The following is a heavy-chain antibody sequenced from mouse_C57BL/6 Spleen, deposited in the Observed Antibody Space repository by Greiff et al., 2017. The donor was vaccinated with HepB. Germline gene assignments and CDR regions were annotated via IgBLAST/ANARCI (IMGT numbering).Heavy chain of an antibody. J-gene: IGHJ3*01. V-gene: IGHV1-82*01. CDR2: IYPGDGDT. Sequence: QVQLQQSGPELVKPGASVKISCKASGYAFSSSWMNWVKQRPGKGLEWIGRIYPGDGDTNYNGKFKGKATLTADKSSSTAYMQLSSLTSEDSAVYFCARYGYYEFAYWGQGTLVTVSA. D-gene: IGHD2-3*01. CDR3: ARYGYYEFAY. CDR1: GYAFSSSW.